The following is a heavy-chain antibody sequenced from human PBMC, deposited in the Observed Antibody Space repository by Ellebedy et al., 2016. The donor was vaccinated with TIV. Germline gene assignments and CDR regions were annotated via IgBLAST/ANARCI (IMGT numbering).Heavy chain of an antibody. V-gene: IGHV3-43*01. CDR1: GFTFDDYT. D-gene: IGHD3-9*01. Sequence: GGSLRLXXAASGFTFDDYTMHWVRQAPGKGLEWVSLISWDGGSTYYADSVKGRFTISRDNSKNSLYLQMNSLRTEDTALYYCAKAYDILTGYYILGHWGQGTLVTVPS. J-gene: IGHJ4*02. CDR2: ISWDGGST. CDR3: AKAYDILTGYYILGH.